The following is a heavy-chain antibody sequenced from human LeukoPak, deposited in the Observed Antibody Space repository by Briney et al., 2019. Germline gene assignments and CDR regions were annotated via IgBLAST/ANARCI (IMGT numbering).Heavy chain of an antibody. D-gene: IGHD3-10*01. CDR1: GGSTSSYY. CDR3: ARGKLPSIATLRGVRHTNWFDP. Sequence: TSETLSLTCTVSGGSTSSYYWNWIRQPPGKGLEWIGNIYYSGSTNYNPSLKSRVTISVDTSKNQFSLKLTSVTEAGTAVYYCARGKLPSIATLRGVRHTNWFDPWAQGTLVTVSS. V-gene: IGHV4-59*01. CDR2: IYYSGST. J-gene: IGHJ5*02.